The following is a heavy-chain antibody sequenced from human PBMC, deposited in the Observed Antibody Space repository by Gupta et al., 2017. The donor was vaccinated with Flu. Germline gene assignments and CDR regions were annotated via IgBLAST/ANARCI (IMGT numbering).Heavy chain of an antibody. Sequence: IGYVFFSGTANYNPSLKSRVSISVDTSKNQFSLKLTSVTSADTAIYYCARGLRDFDYWGHGALVTVSS. CDR3: ARGLRDFDY. J-gene: IGHJ4*01. V-gene: IGHV4-59*09. CDR2: VFFSGTA.